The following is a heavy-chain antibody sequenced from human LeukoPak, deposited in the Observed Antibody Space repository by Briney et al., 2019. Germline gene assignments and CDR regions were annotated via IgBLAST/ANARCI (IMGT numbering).Heavy chain of an antibody. CDR1: GFTFSSYS. D-gene: IGHD2-2*01. CDR3: ARDTYPPFGY. Sequence: GGSLRLSCAASGFTFSSYSMNWVRQAPGKGLEWVSFISSSRSYIYYADSVKGRFTISRDNAKNSLYLQMNSLRAEDTAVYYCARDTYPPFGYWGQGTLVTVSS. J-gene: IGHJ4*02. V-gene: IGHV3-21*01. CDR2: ISSSRSYI.